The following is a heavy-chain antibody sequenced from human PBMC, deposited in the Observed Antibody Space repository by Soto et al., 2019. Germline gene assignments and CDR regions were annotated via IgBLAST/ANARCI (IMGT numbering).Heavy chain of an antibody. D-gene: IGHD6-13*01. CDR1: GFTFSSYA. J-gene: IGHJ6*02. V-gene: IGHV3-64D*06. Sequence: GGSLRLSCSASGFTFSSYAMYWVRQAPGKGLERVSAISSNGGGTYYADSVKGRFTTSRDNSKNTLYLQMSSLRPEDTAVYYCVKDRGSSSWYGTDGMDVWGQGTTVTVSS. CDR3: VKDRGSSSWYGTDGMDV. CDR2: ISSNGGGT.